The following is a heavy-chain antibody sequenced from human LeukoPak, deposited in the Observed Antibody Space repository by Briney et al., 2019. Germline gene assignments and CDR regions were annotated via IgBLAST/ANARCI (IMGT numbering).Heavy chain of an antibody. V-gene: IGHV3-21*04. D-gene: IGHD3/OR15-3a*01. CDR3: ARDFGREKKAFDI. CDR2: ISGSGGST. Sequence: KTGGSLRLSCAASGFNLGYFGMHWVRQAPGKGLEWVSAISGSGGSTYYADSVKGRFTISRDNAKNSLYLQMNSLRAEDTAVYYCARDFGREKKAFDIWGKGQWSPSLQ. J-gene: IGHJ3*02. CDR1: GFNLGYFG.